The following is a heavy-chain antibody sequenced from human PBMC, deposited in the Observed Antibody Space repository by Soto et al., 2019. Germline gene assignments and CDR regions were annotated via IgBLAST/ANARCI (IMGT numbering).Heavy chain of an antibody. CDR3: ARSPTTDNWFDP. CDR2: INHSGST. J-gene: IGHJ5*02. V-gene: IGHV4-39*07. Sequence: SETLSLTCTVSGGSISSSSYYWGWIRQPPGKGLEWIGEINHSGSTSYDPSLKSRVTISVDTSKNQFSLKLSSVTAADTAVYYCARSPTTDNWFDPWGQGTLVTVSS. CDR1: GGSISSSSYY. D-gene: IGHD4-4*01.